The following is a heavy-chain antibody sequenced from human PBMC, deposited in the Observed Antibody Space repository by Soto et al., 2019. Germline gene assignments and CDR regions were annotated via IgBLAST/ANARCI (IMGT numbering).Heavy chain of an antibody. CDR3: ARHSGYCSGGSCDLGY. D-gene: IGHD2-15*01. J-gene: IGHJ4*02. CDR2: IIPILGIA. V-gene: IGHV1-69*02. CDR1: GGTFSSYT. Sequence: QVQLVQSGAEVKKPGSSVKVSCKASGGTFSSYTISWVRQAPGQGLEWMGRIIPILGIANYAQKFQGRVTITAEKSTSTAYMELSSLRSEDTAVYYCARHSGYCSGGSCDLGYWGQGTLVTVSS.